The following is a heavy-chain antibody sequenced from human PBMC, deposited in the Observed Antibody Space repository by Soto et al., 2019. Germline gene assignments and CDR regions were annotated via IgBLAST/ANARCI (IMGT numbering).Heavy chain of an antibody. CDR3: AREENCSDGICYSEYFQR. J-gene: IGHJ1*01. Sequence: ASVKVSCKASGYIFTAYSMHWVRQAPGQGLEWMGVVNPSGGSTNYAQRFQGRITMTRDTSTSTVYMNLSSLTSEDTAVYYCAREENCSDGICYSEYFQRWGQGTLITVSS. CDR2: VNPSGGST. CDR1: GYIFTAYS. V-gene: IGHV1-46*01. D-gene: IGHD2-15*01.